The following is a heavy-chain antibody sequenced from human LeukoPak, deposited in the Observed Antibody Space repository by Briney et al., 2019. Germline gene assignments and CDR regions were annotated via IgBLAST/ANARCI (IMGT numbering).Heavy chain of an antibody. CDR2: XYYSGST. J-gene: IGHJ3*02. Sequence: YXYYSGSTYYNPSLKSRVTISVDTSKNQFSLKLSSVTAADTAVYYCARDHRPTTLYDSSGRDAFDIWGQGTMVTVSS. D-gene: IGHD3-22*01. CDR3: ARDHRPTTLYDSSGRDAFDI. V-gene: IGHV4-31*02.